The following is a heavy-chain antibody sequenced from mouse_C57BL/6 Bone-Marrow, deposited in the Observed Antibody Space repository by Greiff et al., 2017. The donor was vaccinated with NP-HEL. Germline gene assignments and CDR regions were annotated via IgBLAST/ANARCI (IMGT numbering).Heavy chain of an antibody. D-gene: IGHD1-1*01. Sequence: QVQLQQSGAELVKPGASVKISCKASGYAFSSYWMNWVKERPGKGLEWIGQIYPGDVDTKYNGKFKGKATLTADKSSSTAYMEVRSLTSEESAVYFWARGDYGSSRFGYAMDYWGQGTSVTVSA. CDR1: GYAFSSYW. CDR2: IYPGDVDT. CDR3: ARGDYGSSRFGYAMDY. V-gene: IGHV1-80*01. J-gene: IGHJ4*01.